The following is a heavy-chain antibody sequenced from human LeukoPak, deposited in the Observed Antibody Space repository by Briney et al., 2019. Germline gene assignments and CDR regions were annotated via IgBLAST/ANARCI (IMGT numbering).Heavy chain of an antibody. CDR3: VRDLGYCSTTSCYNWFDP. CDR1: GGSISSYY. V-gene: IGHV4-59*01. Sequence: PSETLSLTCTVSGGSISSYYWSWIRQPPGKGLEWIGYIYYSGNSNYNPSLRSRVTISVDTSKNQFSLKLSSVTAADTAVYFCVRDLGYCSTTSCYNWFDPWGQGTLVTVSS. J-gene: IGHJ5*02. D-gene: IGHD2-2*01. CDR2: IYYSGNS.